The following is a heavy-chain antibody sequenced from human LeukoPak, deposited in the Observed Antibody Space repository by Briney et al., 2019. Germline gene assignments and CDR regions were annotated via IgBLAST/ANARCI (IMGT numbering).Heavy chain of an antibody. CDR2: IKPDGGEQ. CDR1: GFTFSNAW. Sequence: GGSLRLSCATSGFTFSNAWMNWVRQAPGKGLEWVANIKPDGGEQYYVDSVKGRFTISRDNADNSLYLQLSSLRAEDTAVYYCAREQRTFDYWGQGILVTVSS. CDR3: AREQRTFDY. J-gene: IGHJ4*02. V-gene: IGHV3-7*03. D-gene: IGHD5-24*01.